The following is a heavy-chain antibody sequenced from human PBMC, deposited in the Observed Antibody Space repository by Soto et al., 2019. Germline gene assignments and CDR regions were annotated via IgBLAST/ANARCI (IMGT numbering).Heavy chain of an antibody. CDR1: GFTFSSYA. CDR3: AKEGCSSTSCWYYYGMDV. CDR2: ISGSGGIT. D-gene: IGHD2-2*01. J-gene: IGHJ6*02. Sequence: GGSLRLSYAASGFTFSSYAMSWVRQAPGKGLEWVSAISGSGGITCYADSVKGRFTISRDNSKNTLYLQMNSLRAEDTAVYYCAKEGCSSTSCWYYYGMDVWGQGTTVTVSS. V-gene: IGHV3-23*01.